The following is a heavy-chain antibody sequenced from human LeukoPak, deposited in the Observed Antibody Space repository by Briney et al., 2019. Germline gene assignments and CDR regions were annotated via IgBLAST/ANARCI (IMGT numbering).Heavy chain of an antibody. CDR1: GFTFDDYA. D-gene: IGHD2-15*01. J-gene: IGHJ4*02. CDR2: ISWNSGSI. V-gene: IGHV3-9*01. CDR3: AKADRSGGSCYDY. Sequence: PGGSLRLSCAASGFTFDDYAMHWVRQAPGKGLEWVSGISWNSGSIGYADSVKGRFTISRDNAKNSLYLQMNSLRAEDTALYYCAKADRSGGSCYDYWGQGTLVTVSS.